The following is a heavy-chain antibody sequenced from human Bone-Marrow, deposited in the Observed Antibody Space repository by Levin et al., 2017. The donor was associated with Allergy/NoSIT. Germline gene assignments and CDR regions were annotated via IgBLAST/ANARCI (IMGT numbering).Heavy chain of an antibody. D-gene: IGHD5-12*01. J-gene: IGHJ3*02. Sequence: GSLRLSCAASGFTFSSYGMHWVRQAPGKGLEWVAVIWYDGSNKYYADSVKGRFTISRDNSKNTLYLQMNSLRAEDTAVYYCARDRADIVATIWSDAFDIWGQGTMVTVSS. V-gene: IGHV3-33*01. CDR3: ARDRADIVATIWSDAFDI. CDR1: GFTFSSYG. CDR2: IWYDGSNK.